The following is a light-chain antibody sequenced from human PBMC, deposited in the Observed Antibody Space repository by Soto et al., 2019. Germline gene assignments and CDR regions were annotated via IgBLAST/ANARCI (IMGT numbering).Light chain of an antibody. CDR2: LNSDGSH. CDR1: SGHSSYA. CDR3: QTWGTGKEVV. V-gene: IGLV4-69*01. Sequence: QLVLTQSPSASASLGASVKLTCTLSSGHSSYAIAWHQQQPEKGPRYLMKLNSDGSHSKGDGIPDRFSGSSSGAERYLIISSLQSEDEADYYCQTWGTGKEVVFGGGTKLTVL. J-gene: IGLJ2*01.